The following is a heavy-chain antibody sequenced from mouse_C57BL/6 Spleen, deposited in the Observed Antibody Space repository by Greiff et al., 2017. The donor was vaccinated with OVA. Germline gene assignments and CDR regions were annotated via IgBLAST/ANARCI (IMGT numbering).Heavy chain of an antibody. D-gene: IGHD1-1*01. CDR3: ARYGATDVATNFDV. V-gene: IGHV1-19*01. CDR2: INPYNGGT. CDR1: GYTFTDYY. J-gene: IGHJ1*03. Sequence: EVQLQQSGPVLVKPGASVKMSCKASGYTFTDYYMHWVKQSHGKSLEWIGVINPYNGGTSYNQKFKGKATLTADKSSSTAYMELNSLTSEDSAVYYCARYGATDVATNFDVWGTGTTVTVSS.